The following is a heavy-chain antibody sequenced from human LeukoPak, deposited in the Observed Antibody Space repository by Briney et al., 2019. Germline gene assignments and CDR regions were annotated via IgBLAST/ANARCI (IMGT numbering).Heavy chain of an antibody. J-gene: IGHJ5*01. CDR1: GASMRSFY. CDR3: ARGRNDNGGMFFDS. V-gene: IGHV4-59*01. Sequence: SETLSLTCTVSGASMRSFYWGWIRQAPGKGLEWIGFISHSGYTSYSPSLKSRVAISVDTSKRHFSLRLSSMTAADTAIYYCARGRNDNGGMFFDSWAQGNLVTVSS. CDR2: ISHSGYT. D-gene: IGHD4-23*01.